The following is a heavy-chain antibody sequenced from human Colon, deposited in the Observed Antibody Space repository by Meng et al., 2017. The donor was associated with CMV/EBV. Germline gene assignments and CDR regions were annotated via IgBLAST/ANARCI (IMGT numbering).Heavy chain of an antibody. D-gene: IGHD3-10*01. Sequence: QIPLKESGPTLVKPTQTLTLTCTFSGFSLSTIGMGVGWIRQPPGKALEWLGVIYWDDDKRYSPSLKSRLTITKDTSKNQVVLTMTNLDPLDTATYYCAHRPYGSGSYFFDYWGQGTLVPSPQ. CDR1: GFSLSTIGMG. CDR2: IYWDDDK. CDR3: AHRPYGSGSYFFDY. J-gene: IGHJ4*02. V-gene: IGHV2-5*02.